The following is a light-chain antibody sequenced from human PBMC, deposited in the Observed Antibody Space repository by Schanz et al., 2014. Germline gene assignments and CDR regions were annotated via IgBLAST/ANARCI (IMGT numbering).Light chain of an antibody. CDR3: VLYMGNGISL. J-gene: IGLJ3*02. Sequence: QTVVTQEPSFSVSPGGTVTLTCGLSSGSVSTSYYPSWYQQTPGQAPRTLIYSTNTRSSGVPDRFSGSILGNKAALTITGAQVDDESDYYCVLYMGNGISLFGGGTKLTVL. V-gene: IGLV8-61*01. CDR2: STN. CDR1: SGSVSTSYY.